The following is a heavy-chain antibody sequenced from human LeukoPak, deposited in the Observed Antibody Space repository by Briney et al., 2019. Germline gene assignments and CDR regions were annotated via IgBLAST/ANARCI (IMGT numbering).Heavy chain of an antibody. CDR1: GGSISSGGYY. V-gene: IGHV4-30-2*01. CDR2: IYHSGST. CDR3: ARASGSWEHDY. J-gene: IGHJ4*02. Sequence: SETLSPTCTVSGGSISSGGYYWSWIRQPPGKGLEWIGYIYHSGSTYYNPSLKSRVTISVDRSKNRFSLKLSSVTAADTAVYYCARASGSWEHDYWGQGTLVTVSS. D-gene: IGHD6-13*01.